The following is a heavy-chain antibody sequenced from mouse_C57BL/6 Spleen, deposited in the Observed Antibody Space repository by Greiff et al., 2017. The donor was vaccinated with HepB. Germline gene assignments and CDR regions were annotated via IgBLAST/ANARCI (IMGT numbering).Heavy chain of an antibody. D-gene: IGHD1-1*01. Sequence: VQGVESGPELVKPGASVKISCKASGYAFSSSWMNWVKQRPGKGLEWIGRIYPGDGDTNYNGKFKGKATLTADKSSSTAYMQLSSLTSEDSAVYFCARGYYGSSFDYWGQGTTLTVSS. CDR3: ARGYYGSSFDY. J-gene: IGHJ2*01. CDR2: IYPGDGDT. V-gene: IGHV1-82*01. CDR1: GYAFSSSW.